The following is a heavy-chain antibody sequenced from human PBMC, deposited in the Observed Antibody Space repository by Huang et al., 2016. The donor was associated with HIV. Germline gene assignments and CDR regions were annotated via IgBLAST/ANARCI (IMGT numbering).Heavy chain of an antibody. J-gene: IGHJ3*02. V-gene: IGHV3-30*18. D-gene: IGHD6-6*01. CDR3: AKAYALYRTSSQDDVFDI. CDR1: GFTFSSYA. Sequence: QVQVVESGGGVVQPGRSLRLSCADSGFTFSSYAMHWVRPARGKGREWVAVIAYDGTVKYYAESVKGRFTISRDNSKNTLYVQMNSLRADDTAVYYCAKAYALYRTSSQDDVFDIWGQGTMVTVSS. CDR2: IAYDGTVK.